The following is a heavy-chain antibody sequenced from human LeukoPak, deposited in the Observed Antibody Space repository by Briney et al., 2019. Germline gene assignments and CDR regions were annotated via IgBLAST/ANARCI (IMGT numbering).Heavy chain of an antibody. Sequence: GGSLRLSCAASGFTVSANYMSWVRQAPGKGLEWVSSIGGSGAFIYYADSVKGRFTISRDNAKNSLYLQLNSLRAEDTAVYYCARFLATWDYYYMDVWGTGTTVTVSS. D-gene: IGHD3-3*02. J-gene: IGHJ6*03. CDR2: IGGSGAFI. CDR1: GFTVSANY. CDR3: ARFLATWDYYYMDV. V-gene: IGHV3-11*04.